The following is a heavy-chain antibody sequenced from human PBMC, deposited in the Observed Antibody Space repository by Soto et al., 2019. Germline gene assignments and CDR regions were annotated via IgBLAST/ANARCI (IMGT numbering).Heavy chain of an antibody. J-gene: IGHJ4*01. V-gene: IGHV1-69*02. CDR3: ESGSLYGSGSYPVDY. Sequence: QVQLVQSGAEVKKPGSSVNVSCKASGGTFSNHLISWVRQAPGQGLEWMGTIIPLFGILNYAQKLQGRVTISADKSTSTAYMELSSLRSDDTAVYYCESGSLYGSGSYPVDYWGQGTLVTVSS. CDR1: GGTFSNHL. CDR2: IIPLFGIL. D-gene: IGHD3-10*01.